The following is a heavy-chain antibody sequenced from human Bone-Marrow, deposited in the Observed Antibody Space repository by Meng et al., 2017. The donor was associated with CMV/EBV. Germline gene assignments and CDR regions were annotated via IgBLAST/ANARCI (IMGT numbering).Heavy chain of an antibody. CDR2: INPETGDA. CDR3: ARERYLVPAASPDYYYYGMDV. Sequence: ASVKVSCKASGYTFIGYDMHWLRQAPGQGLEWMGWINPETGDANYAQKFQGRVTMTRDTFITTAYMEVSRLRSDDTAVYYCARERYLVPAASPDYYYYGMDVWGKGPRSPSPQ. CDR1: GYTFIGYD. D-gene: IGHD2-2*01. V-gene: IGHV1-2*02. J-gene: IGHJ6*01.